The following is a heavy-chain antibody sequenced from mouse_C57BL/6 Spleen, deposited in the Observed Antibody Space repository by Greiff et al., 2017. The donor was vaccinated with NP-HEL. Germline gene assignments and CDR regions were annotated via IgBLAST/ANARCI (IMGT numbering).Heavy chain of an antibody. CDR3: AKSITTVVIPRWYFDV. Sequence: LQESGPELVKPGASVKISCKASGYAFSSSWMNWVKQRPGKGLEWIGLIYPGDGDTNYNGKFKGKATLTADKSSSTAYMQLSSLTSEDSAVYFCAKSITTVVIPRWYFDVWGTGTTVTVSS. CDR2: IYPGDGDT. CDR1: GYAFSSSW. D-gene: IGHD1-1*01. V-gene: IGHV1-82*01. J-gene: IGHJ1*03.